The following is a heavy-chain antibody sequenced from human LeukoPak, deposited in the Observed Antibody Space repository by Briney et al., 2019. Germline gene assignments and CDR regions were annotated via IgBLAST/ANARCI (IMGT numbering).Heavy chain of an antibody. V-gene: IGHV3-30*04. CDR2: ISYDGSNK. CDR1: GFTFSNYA. D-gene: IGHD3-22*01. Sequence: PGGSLRLSCAASGFTFSNYAIHWVRQAPGKGLEWAALISYDGSNKYYADSVKGRFTISRDNSKNTLFLQLNSLRAEDTAVYYCARPKYYYDSSGYHYWGQGTLVTVSS. CDR3: ARPKYYYDSSGYHY. J-gene: IGHJ4*02.